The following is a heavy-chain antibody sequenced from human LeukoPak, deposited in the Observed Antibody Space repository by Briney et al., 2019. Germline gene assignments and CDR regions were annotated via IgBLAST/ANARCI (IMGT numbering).Heavy chain of an antibody. Sequence: SETLSLTCAVSGYSISSGYYWGWIQQPPGKGLEWIGSMYHSGSTYYNPSLKSRVTISVDTSKNQFSLKLSSVTAADTAVYYCARDPAAYGDYPIDYWGQGTLVTVSS. CDR2: MYHSGST. J-gene: IGHJ4*02. CDR3: ARDPAAYGDYPIDY. CDR1: GYSISSGYY. D-gene: IGHD4-17*01. V-gene: IGHV4-38-2*02.